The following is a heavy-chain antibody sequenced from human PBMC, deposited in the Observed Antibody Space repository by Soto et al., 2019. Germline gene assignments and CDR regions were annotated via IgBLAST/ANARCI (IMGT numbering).Heavy chain of an antibody. CDR2: IGTAGDT. V-gene: IGHV3-13*04. J-gene: IGHJ6*02. Sequence: EVQLVESGGGLVQPGGSLRLSCAASGFTFSSYDMHWVRQATGKGLEWVSAIGTAGDTYYPGSVKGRFTISRENAKNSXYLQMNSLRAGDTAVYYCARGYGDADYYYYYGMDVWGQGTTVTVSS. CDR1: GFTFSSYD. D-gene: IGHD4-17*01. CDR3: ARGYGDADYYYYYGMDV.